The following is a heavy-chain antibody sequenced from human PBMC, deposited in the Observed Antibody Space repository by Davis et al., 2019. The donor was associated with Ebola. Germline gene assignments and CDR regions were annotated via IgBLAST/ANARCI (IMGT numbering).Heavy chain of an antibody. V-gene: IGHV3-30*18. CDR1: GFTFSSYG. CDR2: ISYDGSNK. J-gene: IGHJ4*02. Sequence: PGGSLRLSCAASGFTFSSYGMHWVRQAPGKGLEWVAVISYDGSNKYYADSVKGRFTISRDNSKNTLYLQMNSLRAEDTAVYYCAKDSSYYYDSSGNNWGQGTLVTVSS. CDR3: AKDSSYYYDSSGNN. D-gene: IGHD3-22*01.